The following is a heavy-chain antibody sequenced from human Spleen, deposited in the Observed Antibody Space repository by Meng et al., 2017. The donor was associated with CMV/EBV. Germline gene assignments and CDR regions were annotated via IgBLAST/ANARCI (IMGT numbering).Heavy chain of an antibody. CDR1: GFTFSSYG. V-gene: IGHV3-30*02. Sequence: GESLKISCAASGFTFSSYGMHWVRQAPGKGLEWVAFIRYDGSNKYYADSVKGRFTISRDNSKNTLYLQMNSLRAEDTAVYYCAKGKGYCSSTSCYTSGYYYGVDVWGQGTTVTVSS. CDR2: IRYDGSNK. J-gene: IGHJ6*02. CDR3: AKGKGYCSSTSCYTSGYYYGVDV. D-gene: IGHD2-2*02.